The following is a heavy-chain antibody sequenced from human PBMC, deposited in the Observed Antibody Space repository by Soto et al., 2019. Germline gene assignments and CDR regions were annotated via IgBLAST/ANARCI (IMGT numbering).Heavy chain of an antibody. CDR2: IRKDGEEK. V-gene: IGHV3-7*03. CDR1: GFTFSNNW. CDR3: ARVEAGAGRPGIWYLDY. J-gene: IGHJ4*02. D-gene: IGHD2-15*01. Sequence: EVQLVESGGGLVQPGGSLILSCAASGFTFSNNWMSWVRQGPGKGLEWVANIRKDGEEKYYVDSVKGRFIISRDNAKNSLYLQMNSLRAEDTAVYYCARVEAGAGRPGIWYLDYWGQGALVTVSS.